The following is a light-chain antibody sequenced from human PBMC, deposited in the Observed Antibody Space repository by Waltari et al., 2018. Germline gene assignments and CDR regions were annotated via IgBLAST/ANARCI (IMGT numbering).Light chain of an antibody. V-gene: IGKV3-20*01. Sequence: CRASQSVGRTLAWYQQKPGQAPRLLIYGASNRATGIPDRFSGSGSGTDFSLTISRLEPEDFSVYYCQHYVRLPVTFGLGTRVEI. CDR3: QHYVRLPVT. J-gene: IGKJ1*01. CDR1: QSVGRT. CDR2: GAS.